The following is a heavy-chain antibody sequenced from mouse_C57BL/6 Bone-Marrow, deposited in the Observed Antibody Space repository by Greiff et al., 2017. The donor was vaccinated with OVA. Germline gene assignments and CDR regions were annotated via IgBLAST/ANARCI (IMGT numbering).Heavy chain of an antibody. CDR3: TRMVTRAY. CDR2: IDPENGDT. J-gene: IGHJ3*01. D-gene: IGHD2-2*01. CDR1: GFNIKDDY. V-gene: IGHV14-4*01. Sequence: VHVKQSGAELVRPGASVKLSCTASGFNIKDDYMHWVKQRPEQGLEWIGWIDPENGDTEYASKFQGKATIPADTSSNTAYLQLSSLTSEDTAVYYCTRMVTRAYWGQGTLVTVSA.